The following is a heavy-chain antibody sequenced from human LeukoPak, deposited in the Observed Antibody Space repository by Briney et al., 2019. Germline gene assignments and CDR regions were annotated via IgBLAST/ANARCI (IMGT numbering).Heavy chain of an antibody. Sequence: GGTLRLSCAASGFTFSNYDMTWIRQAPGKGLEWVSVINYSGVSTNYADSVKGRFTISRDNSKNTVYLQMNSLRVEDTAVYYCAKDQNWEGGYWGQGTLVTVSS. CDR3: AKDQNWEGGY. CDR1: GFTFSNYD. V-gene: IGHV3-23*01. D-gene: IGHD7-27*01. CDR2: INYSGVST. J-gene: IGHJ4*02.